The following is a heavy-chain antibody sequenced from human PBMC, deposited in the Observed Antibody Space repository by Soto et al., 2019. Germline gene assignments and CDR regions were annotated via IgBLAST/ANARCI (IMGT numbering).Heavy chain of an antibody. J-gene: IGHJ6*02. Sequence: EVLLLESGGGFVQPGGSLRLSCTASGFTFSTSAMSWVRQAAGKGLEWVSTINGGGYSTYHADSVKGRFTISRDNYKNTLFLQMNRLRAEDTALYYCARDVFGRGGSMDVWGQGTTVTVSS. V-gene: IGHV3-23*01. CDR1: GFTFSTSA. CDR3: ARDVFGRGGSMDV. D-gene: IGHD3-3*01. CDR2: INGGGYST.